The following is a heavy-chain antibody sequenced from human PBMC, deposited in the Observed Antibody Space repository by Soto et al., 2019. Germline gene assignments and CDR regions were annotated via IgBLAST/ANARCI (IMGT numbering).Heavy chain of an antibody. CDR3: AKDRGWRTTVTTERPHYYDYGMDV. CDR1: AFTFSNYG. V-gene: IGHV3-30*18. J-gene: IGHJ6*02. Sequence: QVQLVESGGGVVQPGRSLRLSCAASAFTFSNYGMHWVRQAPGKGLEWVAVISYAGNKKYYADSVKGRFTISRDNSKNTLYVQMNSLRGEDTAVYYCAKDRGWRTTVTTERPHYYDYGMDVWGQGTSVTVSS. D-gene: IGHD4-17*01. CDR2: ISYAGNKK.